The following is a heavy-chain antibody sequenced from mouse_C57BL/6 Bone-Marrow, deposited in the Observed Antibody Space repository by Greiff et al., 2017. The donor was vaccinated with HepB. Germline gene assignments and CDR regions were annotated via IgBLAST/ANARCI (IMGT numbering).Heavy chain of an antibody. D-gene: IGHD4-1*01. V-gene: IGHV10-1*01. Sequence: EVMLVESGGGLVQPKGSLKLSCAASGFSFNTYAMNWVRQAPGKGLEWVARIRSKSNNYATYYADSVKDRFTISRDDSESMLYLQMNNLKTEDTAMYYCVRLLTGTGAMDYWGQGTSVTVSS. CDR2: IRSKSNNYAT. J-gene: IGHJ4*01. CDR1: GFSFNTYA. CDR3: VRLLTGTGAMDY.